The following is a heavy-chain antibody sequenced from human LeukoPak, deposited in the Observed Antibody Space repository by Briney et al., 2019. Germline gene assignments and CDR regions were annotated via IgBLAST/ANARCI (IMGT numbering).Heavy chain of an antibody. D-gene: IGHD3-10*01. CDR1: GFTFRNYV. Sequence: GGSLRLSCAASGFTFRNYVIHWVRQAPGKGLEWVAVTSSDLNVKLCADSVKGRFTISRDNSRSTLYLQMNSLRPEDTAIYYCAREGYYGSGSPPSLYFDYWGQGTLVTVSS. CDR3: AREGYYGSGSPPSLYFDY. V-gene: IGHV3-30-3*01. J-gene: IGHJ4*02. CDR2: TSSDLNVK.